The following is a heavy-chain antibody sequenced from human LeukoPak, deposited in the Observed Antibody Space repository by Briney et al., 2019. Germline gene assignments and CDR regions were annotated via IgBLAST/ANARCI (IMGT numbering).Heavy chain of an antibody. V-gene: IGHV1-2*02. CDR3: ARVTAVGIRGLHY. Sequence: ASVKVSCTASGYIFTDYYMHWVRQAPGQGPEWMGWINPKSGGANYSQTFQVRVTMTWDTSTSTASMELSSLRSDDTAVFYCARVTAVGIRGLHYWGQGTLVTVSS. CDR2: INPKSGGA. CDR1: GYIFTDYY. J-gene: IGHJ4*02. D-gene: IGHD3-10*01.